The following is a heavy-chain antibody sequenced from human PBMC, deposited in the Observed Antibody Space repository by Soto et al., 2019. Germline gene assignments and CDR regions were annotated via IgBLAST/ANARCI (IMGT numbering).Heavy chain of an antibody. J-gene: IGHJ5*01. V-gene: IGHV1-69*02. CDR1: GGTFTTSS. Sequence: QVHLVQSGADVRTPGSSVKVACKASGGTFTTSSISWVRQAPGQGLEWMGRIIPIVNIVNYAQKFQDRVTITVDKSTGTVYMELSSLGSDDTAVYYSGTTETLDSWGQGTLLTVSS. D-gene: IGHD1-1*01. CDR2: IIPIVNIV. CDR3: GTTETLDS.